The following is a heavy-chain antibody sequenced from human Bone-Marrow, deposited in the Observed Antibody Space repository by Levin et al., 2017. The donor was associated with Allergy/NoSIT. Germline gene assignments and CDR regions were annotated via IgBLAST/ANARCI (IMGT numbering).Heavy chain of an antibody. J-gene: IGHJ2*01. CDR3: ARETTYYFDTGGDLRAGWSFDL. D-gene: IGHD3-22*01. V-gene: IGHV3-48*01. Sequence: SCAASGFSFNTYNMHWVRQAPGKGLECISYISSGSGTSDYADSVKGRFTIPRDNANNSMYLQMNSLRAEDTAVYYCARETTYYFDTGGDLRAGWSFDLWGRGTLVTVSS. CDR1: GFSFNTYN. CDR2: ISSGSGTS.